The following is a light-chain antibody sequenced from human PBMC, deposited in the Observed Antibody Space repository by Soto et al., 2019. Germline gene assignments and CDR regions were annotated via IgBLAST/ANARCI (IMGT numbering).Light chain of an antibody. CDR2: AAS. J-gene: IGKJ2*01. Sequence: DIQMNQSPSSLSASVGDRVTITCRASQNINKYVNWYQQKPGKAPKLQIYAASTLQSGVPSRFSGRATGTDFTLTISSLQPEGFATYFCQQSYSPPHTFGHGTKLEIK. CDR3: QQSYSPPHT. V-gene: IGKV1-39*01. CDR1: QNINKY.